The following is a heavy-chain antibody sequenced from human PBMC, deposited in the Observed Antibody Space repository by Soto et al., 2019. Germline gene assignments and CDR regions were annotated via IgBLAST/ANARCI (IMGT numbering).Heavy chain of an antibody. CDR1: GGTFSSYA. CDR3: AGDSSIAVAGTPYYYYGMDV. V-gene: IGHV1-69*01. CDR2: IIPIFGTA. Sequence: VKVSCKASGGTFSSYAISWVRQAPGQGLEWMGGIIPIFGTANYAQKFQGRVTITADESTSTAYMELSSLRSEDTAVYYCAGDSSIAVAGTPYYYYGMDVWGQGTTVTVSS. J-gene: IGHJ6*02. D-gene: IGHD6-19*01.